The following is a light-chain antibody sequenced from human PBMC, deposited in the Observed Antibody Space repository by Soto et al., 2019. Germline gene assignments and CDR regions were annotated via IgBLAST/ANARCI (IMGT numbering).Light chain of an antibody. CDR1: NDNIGAYNL. CDR3: CSYARDSAFV. Sequence: QSALTQPASVSGSPGQSITISCTGTNDNIGAYNLVSWFQQHPDKAPKLLLFEGNKRPTGVSTRFSASKSGNTASLTISGLQSEDDADYYCCSYARDSAFVFGTGTKLTV. CDR2: EGN. V-gene: IGLV2-23*01. J-gene: IGLJ1*01.